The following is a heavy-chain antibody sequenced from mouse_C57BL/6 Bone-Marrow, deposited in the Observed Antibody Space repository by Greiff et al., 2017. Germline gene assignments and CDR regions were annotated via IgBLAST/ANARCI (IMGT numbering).Heavy chain of an antibody. Sequence: VQLQQSGAELARPGASVKLSCKASGYTFTSYGISWVKQRTRQGLEWIGEIYPRSGNTYYNEKFKGKATLTADKSSSTAYMELRSLTSEDSAVYFCGRTYYFGYWGQGTTLTGSS. V-gene: IGHV1-81*01. CDR1: GYTFTSYG. CDR2: IYPRSGNT. J-gene: IGHJ2*01. CDR3: GRTYYFGY.